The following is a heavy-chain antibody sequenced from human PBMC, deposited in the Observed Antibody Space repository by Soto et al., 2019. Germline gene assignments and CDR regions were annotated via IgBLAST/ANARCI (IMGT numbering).Heavy chain of an antibody. Sequence: EVQLVESGGGLVQPGGSLRLSCAASGFTVSDNYMNWVRQAPGKGLEWVAVIYRGTTYYEDAVKGRFTLSRDNAKNARYLQMSSLRPEDTAVSYGVSDVDRRVHDVSGYSFDYWGQGTPVAISS. V-gene: IGHV3-66*01. J-gene: IGHJ4*02. CDR2: IYRGTT. CDR1: GFTVSDNY. D-gene: IGHD3-22*01. CDR3: VSDVDRRVHDVSGYSFDY.